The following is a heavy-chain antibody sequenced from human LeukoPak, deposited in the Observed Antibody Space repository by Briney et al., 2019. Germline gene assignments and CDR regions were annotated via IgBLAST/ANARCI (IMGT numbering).Heavy chain of an antibody. J-gene: IGHJ4*02. CDR1: GGSISSGGYY. V-gene: IGHV4-31*03. CDR2: MSYSGDT. Sequence: PSETLSLTCTVSGGSISSGGYYWSWIRQHPGTGLEGIGYMSYSGDTYYNASLKSRITISLDTSKNQFSLKLSSVTAADTAVYYCASDSGYDEIDYWGQGTLVTVSS. D-gene: IGHD5-12*01. CDR3: ASDSGYDEIDY.